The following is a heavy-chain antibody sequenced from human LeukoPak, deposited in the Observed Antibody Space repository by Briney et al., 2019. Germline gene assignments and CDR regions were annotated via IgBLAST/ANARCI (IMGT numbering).Heavy chain of an antibody. CDR1: GFTFSSYA. J-gene: IGHJ3*02. V-gene: IGHV3-23*01. CDR3: AKDIHDWDDAFDI. CDR2: ISGSGGST. D-gene: IGHD3-9*01. Sequence: PGGSLRLSRAASGFTFSSYAMSWVRQAPGKGLEWVSAISGSGGSTYYADSVKGRFTISRDNSKNTLYLQMNSLRAEDTAVYYCAKDIHDWDDAFDIWGHGTMVTVSS.